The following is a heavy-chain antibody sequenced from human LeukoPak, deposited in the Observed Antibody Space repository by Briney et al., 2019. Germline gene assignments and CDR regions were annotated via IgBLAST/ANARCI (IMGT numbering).Heavy chain of an antibody. D-gene: IGHD3-22*01. Sequence: PSETLSLTCTVSGGSILDSTYYWAWIRQPPGKGLEWIATIFYTGNTHYNPSLKSRVTMSVDTVKNQFSLNLNSVTAADTAVYYCARQSSVYYYGWFYPWGQGTMLTVCS. CDR1: GGSILDSTYY. CDR3: ARQSSVYYYGWFYP. V-gene: IGHV4-39*01. J-gene: IGHJ5*02. CDR2: IFYTGNT.